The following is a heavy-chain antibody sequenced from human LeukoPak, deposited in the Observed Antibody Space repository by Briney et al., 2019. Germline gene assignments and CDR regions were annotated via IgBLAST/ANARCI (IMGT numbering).Heavy chain of an antibody. V-gene: IGHV4-4*09. J-gene: IGHJ4*02. CDR1: GASISNYH. D-gene: IGHD1-26*01. CDR3: ARLGSYHDF. CDR2: IHASGDT. Sequence: SQTLSLTCTVPGASISNYHWRWIRQTPEKGLEWMGHIHASGDTSYYPSLKSRLTLSIDTSRNQLSLKLPSVTAADTAVYFCARLGSYHDFWGQGALVTVSS.